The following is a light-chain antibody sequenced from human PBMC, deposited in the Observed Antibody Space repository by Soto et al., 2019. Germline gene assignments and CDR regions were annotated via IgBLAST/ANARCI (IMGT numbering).Light chain of an antibody. CDR1: QGIGNF. V-gene: IGKV1-27*01. CDR3: QKYDSPPRT. J-gene: IGKJ1*01. Sequence: DIQMTQSPSSLSASVGDRVTISCRASQGIGNFLAWYQQKPGTVPKLLIYAASILQSGVPSRFSGSGSGTDFALTISSLQPEDVATYYCQKYDSPPRTFGQGTTVEL. CDR2: AAS.